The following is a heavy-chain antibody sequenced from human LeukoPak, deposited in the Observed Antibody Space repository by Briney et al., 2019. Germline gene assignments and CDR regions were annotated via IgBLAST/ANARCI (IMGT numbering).Heavy chain of an antibody. J-gene: IGHJ4*02. Sequence: PGGSLRLSCAASGFTFTNYWMHWVRQAPGMGLVWVSRLPPDELDIIYADSVKGRFTVSRDNAKNTVYLQMNSLRVEDTAVYYCAKEGRSLQTYWGQGTLVTVSS. CDR1: GFTFTNYW. D-gene: IGHD5-24*01. V-gene: IGHV3-74*01. CDR2: LPPDELDI. CDR3: AKEGRSLQTY.